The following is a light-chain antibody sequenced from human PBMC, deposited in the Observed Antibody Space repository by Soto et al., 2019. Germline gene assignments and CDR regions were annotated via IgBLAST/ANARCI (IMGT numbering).Light chain of an antibody. V-gene: IGKV1-39*01. CDR1: QSVSRS. CDR3: QQNAITPPWT. J-gene: IGKJ1*01. Sequence: PLTQSPSSLSASVGDRVIITCRASQSVSRSLNWYQQTAGRPPKLLIFAASSLHSGVPSRFSGAGSGTHFTLTISSLQPEDFATYYCQQNAITPPWTFGQGIKVEVK. CDR2: AAS.